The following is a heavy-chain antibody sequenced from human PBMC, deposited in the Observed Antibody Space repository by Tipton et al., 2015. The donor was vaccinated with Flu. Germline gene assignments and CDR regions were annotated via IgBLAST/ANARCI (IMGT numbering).Heavy chain of an antibody. D-gene: IGHD3-10*02. CDR1: GDSISSDFY. J-gene: IGHJ4*02. Sequence: TLSLTCAVSGDSISSDFYWAWIRQFPGKGLEWIGTVSRTGSTYYNPSLKSRLTISVDTSKNQFSLRLSSVTAADTVVYYCARHTGDSVRGVIDYWGQGTLVTVSS. CDR2: VSRTGST. CDR3: ARHTGDSVRGVIDY. V-gene: IGHV4-38-2*01.